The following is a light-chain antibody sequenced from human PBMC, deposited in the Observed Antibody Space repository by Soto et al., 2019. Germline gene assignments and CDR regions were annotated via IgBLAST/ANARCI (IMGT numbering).Light chain of an antibody. Sequence: EIVLTQSPATLSLSPGERATLSCRASQSISNDFAWYQQKPGQAPRLLIYDTSNRASGIPARFSGSGSGTDFTLTISSLEPEDFALYYCQQHSNWPPITFGQGTRLEIK. J-gene: IGKJ5*01. CDR1: QSISND. CDR2: DTS. V-gene: IGKV3-11*01. CDR3: QQHSNWPPIT.